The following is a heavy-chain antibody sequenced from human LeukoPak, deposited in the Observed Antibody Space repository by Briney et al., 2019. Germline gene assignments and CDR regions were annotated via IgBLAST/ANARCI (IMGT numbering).Heavy chain of an antibody. J-gene: IGHJ4*02. V-gene: IGHV5-51*01. CDR3: ARSMVRGVIIASFDY. CDR2: IYPGDSDT. CDR1: GYNFISYW. Sequence: GESLKISCKGSGYNFISYWIGWVRQMPGKGLEWMGIIYPGDSDTRYSPSFQGQVTISADKSISTAYLQWSSLKASDTAMYYCARSMVRGVIIASFDYWGQGTLVTVSS. D-gene: IGHD3-10*01.